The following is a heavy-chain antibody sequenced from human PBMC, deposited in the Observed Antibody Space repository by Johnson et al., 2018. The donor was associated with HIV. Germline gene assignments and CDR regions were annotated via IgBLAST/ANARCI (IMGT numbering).Heavy chain of an antibody. CDR1: GFTFSSFA. CDR2: IYSGGST. V-gene: IGHV3-NL1*01. CDR3: AREGNYYDSSSHAFDI. D-gene: IGHD3-22*01. Sequence: QVQLVESGGGVVQPGTSLRLSCAASGFTFSSFAMHWVRQAPGKGLEWVSVIYSGGSTYYADSVKGRFTISRDNSKNTLYLQMNSLRAEDTAVYYCAREGNYYDSSSHAFDIWGQGTMVTVSS. J-gene: IGHJ3*02.